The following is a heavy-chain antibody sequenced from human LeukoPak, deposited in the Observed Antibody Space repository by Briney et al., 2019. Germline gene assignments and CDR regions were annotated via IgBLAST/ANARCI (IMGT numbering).Heavy chain of an antibody. V-gene: IGHV1-18*01. CDR3: AVFLDHSSGYYVDWFDP. CDR1: GYTFTSYG. J-gene: IGHJ5*02. CDR2: ISAYNGNT. D-gene: IGHD3-22*01. Sequence: GASVKVSCKASGYTFTSYGISWVRQAPGQGLEWMGWISAYNGNTNYAQKLQGRVTMTTDTSTSTAYMELRSLRSDDTAVYYRAVFLDHSSGYYVDWFDPWGQGTLVTVSS.